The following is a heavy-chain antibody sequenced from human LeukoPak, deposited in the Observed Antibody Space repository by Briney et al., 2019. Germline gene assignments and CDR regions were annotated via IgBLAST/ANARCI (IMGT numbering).Heavy chain of an antibody. CDR1: GGSISSGNYY. V-gene: IGHV4-61*02. J-gene: IGHJ4*02. D-gene: IGHD3-22*01. CDR2: IWADGAP. Sequence: SETLSLTCTVSGGSISSGNYYWNWIRQPAGKGLEWIGRIWADGAPTYRPSLKSRVTISVDTSKNQFSLRLSSVTAADTAVYYCARGRDSRGYQFMGFDSWGQGTWSPSPQ. CDR3: ARGRDSRGYQFMGFDS.